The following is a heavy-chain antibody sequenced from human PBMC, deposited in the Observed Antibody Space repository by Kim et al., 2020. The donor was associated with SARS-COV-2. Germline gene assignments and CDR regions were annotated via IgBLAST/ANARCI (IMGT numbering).Heavy chain of an antibody. CDR2: IKQDGTDK. V-gene: IGHV3-7*01. J-gene: IGHJ4*02. D-gene: IGHD2-2*01. Sequence: GGSLRLSCAASGFSLGDYWMNWVRQAPGKGLEWVANIKQDGTDKHYVDYVKGRFTISRDNAKNSLYLQMNSLRAEDTAVYYCARWTSTSYYWGQGTLVTVSS. CDR1: GFSLGDYW. CDR3: ARWTSTSYY.